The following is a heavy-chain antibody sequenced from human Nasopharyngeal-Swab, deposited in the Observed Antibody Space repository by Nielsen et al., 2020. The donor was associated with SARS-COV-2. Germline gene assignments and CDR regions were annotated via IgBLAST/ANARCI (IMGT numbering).Heavy chain of an antibody. J-gene: IGHJ5*02. CDR2: SSSSSSTI. D-gene: IGHD3-9*01. V-gene: IGHV3-48*02. CDR1: GFTFSSYS. Sequence: GGSLRLSCAASGFTFSSYSMNWVRQAPGKGLEWVSYSSSSSSTIYYADSVKGRFTISRDNAKNSLYLQMNSLRDEDTAVYYCARDGLTYYDILTGYSWFDPWGQGTLVTVSS. CDR3: ARDGLTYYDILTGYSWFDP.